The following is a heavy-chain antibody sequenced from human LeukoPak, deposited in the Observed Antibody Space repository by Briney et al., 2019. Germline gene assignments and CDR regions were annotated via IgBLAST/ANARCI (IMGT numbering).Heavy chain of an antibody. V-gene: IGHV3-66*01. Sequence: SGGSLRLSCAASGFSVSSNYMNWVRQAPGKGLEWVSVIYSGGRTYYADSVKGRFIISRDNSKNTLYLQMNSLRAEDTAVYYCARIRGQWLDLDYWGQGTLVTVSS. CDR3: ARIRGQWLDLDY. D-gene: IGHD6-19*01. J-gene: IGHJ4*02. CDR2: IYSGGRT. CDR1: GFSVSSNY.